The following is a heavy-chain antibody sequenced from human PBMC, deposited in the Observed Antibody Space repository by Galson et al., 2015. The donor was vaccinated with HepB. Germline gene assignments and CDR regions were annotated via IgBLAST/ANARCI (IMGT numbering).Heavy chain of an antibody. CDR1: GYTFTTNG. CDR2: ISINSGNT. Sequence: SVKVSCKASGYTFTTNGISWVRQAPGHGLEWLGWISINSGNTKYAQRLQGRVTLTKDTSTDTAYMELRGLTSDDAALYYCARDRFLSLDYWGQGTLVTVSS. CDR3: ARDRFLSLDY. V-gene: IGHV1-18*04. J-gene: IGHJ4*02.